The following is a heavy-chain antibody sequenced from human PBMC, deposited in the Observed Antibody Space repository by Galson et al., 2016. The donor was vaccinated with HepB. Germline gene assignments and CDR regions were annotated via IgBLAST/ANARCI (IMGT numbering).Heavy chain of an antibody. CDR2: IHSLGST. CDR3: ARVYGGNWLNLHTLDL. CDR1: GFSVSNNF. Sequence: SLRLSCAASGFSVSNNFMTWVRQAPGKGLEWVCVIHSLGSTYYIDSVKGRFTISRDSSRNMLHLQMNGLRAEDTALYFCARVYGGNWLNLHTLDLWGQGAMVTVAS. V-gene: IGHV3-53*01. D-gene: IGHD4-23*01. J-gene: IGHJ3*01.